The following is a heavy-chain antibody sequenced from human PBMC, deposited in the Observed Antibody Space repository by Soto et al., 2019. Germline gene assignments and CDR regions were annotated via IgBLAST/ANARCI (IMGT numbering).Heavy chain of an antibody. J-gene: IGHJ4*02. CDR1: GGSISSSNYY. V-gene: IGHV4-39*01. D-gene: IGHD3-9*01. Sequence: KTSETLSLTCTVSGGSISSSNYYWDWIRQPPTKGLEWITNIYYSGSTYNTPSLKSRVTISVDTSKNQFSLKLRSVTAADTAVYYCVRHIFLEYSDILTGPGAIDSWGQGTMVTVSS. CDR3: VRHIFLEYSDILTGPGAIDS. CDR2: IYYSGST.